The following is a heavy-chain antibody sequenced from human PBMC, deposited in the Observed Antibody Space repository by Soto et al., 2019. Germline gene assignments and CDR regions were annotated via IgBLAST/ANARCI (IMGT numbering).Heavy chain of an antibody. CDR1: GGSISSSNW. Sequence: QVQLQESGPGLVKPSGTLSLTCAVSGGSISSSNWWSWVRQPPGKGLEWIGEIYHSGSTNYNPSLKSRVIISVDKSKNQFSLKLSSVTAADTAVYYCARDPVGYDSSGYYGTLDYWGQGTLVTVSS. J-gene: IGHJ4*02. CDR2: IYHSGST. V-gene: IGHV4-4*02. CDR3: ARDPVGYDSSGYYGTLDY. D-gene: IGHD3-22*01.